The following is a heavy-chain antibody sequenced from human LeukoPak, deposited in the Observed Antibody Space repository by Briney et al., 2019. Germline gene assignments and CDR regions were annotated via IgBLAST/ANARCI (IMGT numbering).Heavy chain of an antibody. CDR2: ISSGGSYI. Sequence: GGPLRLSCAASGFTFSDYAMNWVRHAPGKGLEWVSSISSGGSYISYADSVKGRFTVSRDNAKDSLFLQMRNLKDEDTALYYCSRGPALYCTSSSCLDGVDWGQATLVSVSS. CDR1: GFTFSDYA. D-gene: IGHD2-2*01. J-gene: IGHJ4*02. V-gene: IGHV3-21*01. CDR3: SRGPALYCTSSSCLDGVD.